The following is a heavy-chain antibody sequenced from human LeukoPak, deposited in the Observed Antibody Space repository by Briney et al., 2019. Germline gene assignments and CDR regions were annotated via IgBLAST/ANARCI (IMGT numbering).Heavy chain of an antibody. V-gene: IGHV3-11*04. J-gene: IGHJ3*02. D-gene: IGHD5-24*01. CDR1: GFTFSDYY. CDR2: ISSSGSTI. Sequence: GGSLRLSCAASGFTFSDYYMSWIRQAPGKGLEWVSYISSSGSTIYYADSVKGRFTISRDNAKNSLYLQMNSLRTEDTAVYYCARDLRGYNYLRQVDAFDIWGQGTMVTVSS. CDR3: ARDLRGYNYLRQVDAFDI.